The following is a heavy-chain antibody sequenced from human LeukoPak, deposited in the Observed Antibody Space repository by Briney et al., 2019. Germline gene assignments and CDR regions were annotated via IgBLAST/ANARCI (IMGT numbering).Heavy chain of an antibody. J-gene: IGHJ4*02. V-gene: IGHV1-2*02. CDR1: GYTFTGYY. Sequence: GALVKVSCKASGYTFTGYYMHWVRQAPGQGLEWMGWINPNSGGTNYAQKFQGRVTMTRDTSISTAYMELSRLRSDDTAVYYCAREEVVTAPFDYWGQGTLVTVSS. CDR2: INPNSGGT. D-gene: IGHD2-21*02. CDR3: AREEVVTAPFDY.